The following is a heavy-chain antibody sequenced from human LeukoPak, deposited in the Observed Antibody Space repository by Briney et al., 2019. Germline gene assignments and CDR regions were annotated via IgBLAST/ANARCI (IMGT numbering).Heavy chain of an antibody. CDR2: IRYDGSNK. V-gene: IGHV3-30*02. J-gene: IGHJ4*02. CDR3: AKVGGSGSYSGAGDLDY. CDR1: GFTFSSYG. D-gene: IGHD1-26*01. Sequence: PGGSLRLSCAASGFTFSSYGMHWVRQAPGKGLEWVAFIRYDGSNKYYAGSVKGRFTISRDNSKNTLYLQMNSLRAEDTAVYYCAKVGGSGSYSGAGDLDYWGQGTLVTVSS.